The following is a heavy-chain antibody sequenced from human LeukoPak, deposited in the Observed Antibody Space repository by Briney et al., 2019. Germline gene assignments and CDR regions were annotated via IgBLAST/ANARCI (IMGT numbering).Heavy chain of an antibody. CDR1: GFTFDDYA. D-gene: IGHD2-15*01. CDR3: ATVVGSYSRVMSDYFVS. Sequence: GGSLRLSCAASGFTFDDYAMHWVRQAPGKALEWVSLISGNGDTTYYGDSVEGRFTISRDNRKNSLYLQMNSLGTEDTASYYCATVVGSYSRVMSDYFVSWRPGTLVTGSS. J-gene: IGHJ4*02. CDR2: ISGNGDTT. V-gene: IGHV3-43*02.